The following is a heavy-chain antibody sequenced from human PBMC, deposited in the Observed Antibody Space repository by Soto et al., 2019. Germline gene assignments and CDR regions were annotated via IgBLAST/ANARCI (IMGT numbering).Heavy chain of an antibody. J-gene: IGHJ4*02. Sequence: EVQLVESGGGLVQPGGSLRLSCAASGFIFRDYWMTWVRQVPGKGLGWVANINQDGREKCYMDSVKGRFTISRDNAKNSLDLQMNSLRADDTAVYYCARDPWDYWGQGTLVTVSS. V-gene: IGHV3-7*01. CDR1: GFIFRDYW. CDR3: ARDPWDY. CDR2: INQDGREK.